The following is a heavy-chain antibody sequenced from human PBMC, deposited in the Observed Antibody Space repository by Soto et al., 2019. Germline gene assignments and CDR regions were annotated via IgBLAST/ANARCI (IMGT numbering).Heavy chain of an antibody. V-gene: IGHV3-11*06. Sequence: GGSLSLSCAASGFTFSYYYMSWIRQAPGKGLEWVSYISSSSSYTNYADSVKGRFTISRDNAKNSLYLQMNSLRAEDTAVYYCARGGIQLWLPLGYWGQGTLVTVSS. D-gene: IGHD5-18*01. CDR2: ISSSSSYT. CDR1: GFTFSYYY. CDR3: ARGGIQLWLPLGY. J-gene: IGHJ4*02.